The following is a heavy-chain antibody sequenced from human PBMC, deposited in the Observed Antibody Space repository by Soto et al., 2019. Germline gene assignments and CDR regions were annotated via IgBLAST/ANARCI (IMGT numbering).Heavy chain of an antibody. J-gene: IGHJ4*02. CDR3: ARGGDMWTGYYDY. CDR1: GFTFSSYE. V-gene: IGHV3-48*03. D-gene: IGHD3-9*01. CDR2: ISSSGSTK. Sequence: GGSLRLSCAASGFTFSSYEMNWVRQAPGKGLEWVSYISSSGSTKYYADSVKGRFTISRDNAKNSLYLQMNSLRAEDTAVYYCARGGDMWTGYYDYWGQGTLVTVSS.